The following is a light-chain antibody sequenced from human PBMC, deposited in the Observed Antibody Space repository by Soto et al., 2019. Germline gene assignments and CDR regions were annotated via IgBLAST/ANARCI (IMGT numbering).Light chain of an antibody. CDR2: ENN. CDR1: SSNIGNNY. Sequence: QSVLTQPPSVYAAPGQTVTISCSGSSSNIGNNYVSWYQQLPGTAPKLLIYENNKRPSGIPDRFSGSKSGTSATLGITGLQTGDEADYYCGTWDSSLSASVVFGGGTQLTVL. V-gene: IGLV1-51*02. J-gene: IGLJ2*01. CDR3: GTWDSSLSASVV.